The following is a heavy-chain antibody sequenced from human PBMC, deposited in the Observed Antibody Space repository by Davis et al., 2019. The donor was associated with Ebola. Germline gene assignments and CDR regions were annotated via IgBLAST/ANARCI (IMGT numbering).Heavy chain of an antibody. CDR2: TKYDGSIT. D-gene: IGHD1-1*01. CDR3: ARTDNLDY. V-gene: IGHV3-74*01. CDR1: GFSFDEYA. Sequence: HTGGSLRLSCAASGFSFDEYAMHWVRQAPGKGLEWVSRTKYDGSITYYAESVKGRFTISRDNAKNTLYLQMNSLRVEDTAVYYCARTDNLDYWGQGTLVTVSS. J-gene: IGHJ4*02.